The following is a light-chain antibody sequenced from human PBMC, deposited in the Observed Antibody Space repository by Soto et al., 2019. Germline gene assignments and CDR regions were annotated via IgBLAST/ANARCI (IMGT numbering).Light chain of an antibody. CDR3: HQHSSSPLT. Sequence: EIVLTQSPGTLSLSPGERATLSCRASQSVTSSYLAWYQQKPGQAPRLLIYGASSRATGIPDRFSGSGSGTDFTLTISRLEPEDFAVYYCHQHSSSPLTFGGGTKVEIK. V-gene: IGKV3-20*01. CDR2: GAS. J-gene: IGKJ4*01. CDR1: QSVTSSY.